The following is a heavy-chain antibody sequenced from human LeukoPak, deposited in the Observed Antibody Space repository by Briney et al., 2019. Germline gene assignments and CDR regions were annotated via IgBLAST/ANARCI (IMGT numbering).Heavy chain of an antibody. V-gene: IGHV1-2*04. CDR1: GYTFTGYY. Sequence: ASVKVSCKASGYTFTGYYMHWVRQAPGQGLEWMGWINPNSGGTNYAQKLQGWVTMTRDTSISTAYMELSRLRSDDTAVYYCARDRGYSYGWSGFDYWGQGTLVTVSS. J-gene: IGHJ4*02. D-gene: IGHD5-18*01. CDR2: INPNSGGT. CDR3: ARDRGYSYGWSGFDY.